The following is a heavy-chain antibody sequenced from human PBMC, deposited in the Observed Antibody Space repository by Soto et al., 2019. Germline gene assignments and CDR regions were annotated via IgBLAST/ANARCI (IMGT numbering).Heavy chain of an antibody. Sequence: SETLSITCTVCGDSISSTVYYGGWIRQPPGRGLEWIGSIYYSGSTYYNPSLKSRVTISVDTSKNQFSLKLSSVTAADTPVYYCARNLRLPAANWFDPWGERILVTV. V-gene: IGHV4-39*01. D-gene: IGHD2-2*01. J-gene: IGHJ5*02. CDR1: GDSISSTVYY. CDR3: ARNLRLPAANWFDP. CDR2: IYYSGST.